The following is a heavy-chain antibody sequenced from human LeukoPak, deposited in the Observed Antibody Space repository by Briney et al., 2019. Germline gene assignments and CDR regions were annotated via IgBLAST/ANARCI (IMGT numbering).Heavy chain of an antibody. CDR3: ASTTVTTKIVGFDY. D-gene: IGHD4-17*01. V-gene: IGHV3-48*01. CDR1: GFTFSIYS. Sequence: GGSLRLSCAASGFTFSIYSMNWVRQAPGKGLEWVSYISSSSSTIYYADSVKGRFTISRDNAKNSLYLQMNSLRAGDTAVYYCASTTVTTKIVGFDYWGQGTLVTVSS. CDR2: ISSSSSTI. J-gene: IGHJ4*02.